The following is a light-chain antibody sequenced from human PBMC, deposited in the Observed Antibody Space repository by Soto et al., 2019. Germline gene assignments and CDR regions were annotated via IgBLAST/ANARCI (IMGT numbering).Light chain of an antibody. V-gene: IGLV1-40*01. J-gene: IGLJ1*01. CDR2: GNR. CDR3: CSYGGSATSYV. Sequence: QSVLTQPPSVSGAPGQRVTLSCTGNSSNLGAGYDVHWYQQLPGAAPKLVIFGNRNRPSGVPERFSGSKSGNTASLTISGLQAEDEADYYCCSYGGSATSYVFETGTKVTVL. CDR1: SSNLGAGYD.